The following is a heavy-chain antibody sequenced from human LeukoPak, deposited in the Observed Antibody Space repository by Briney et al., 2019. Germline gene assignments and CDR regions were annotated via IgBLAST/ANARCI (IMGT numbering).Heavy chain of an antibody. V-gene: IGHV4-31*03. CDR2: IYYSGST. D-gene: IGHD5-24*01. Sequence: SETLSLTCTVSGGSISSGGYYWSWIRQHPGKGLEWIGYIYYSGSTYYNPSLKSRVTISVDTSKNQFSLKLSSVTAADTAVYYCARWALLDGYYDYWGQGTLVTVSS. J-gene: IGHJ4*02. CDR1: GGSISSGGYY. CDR3: ARWALLDGYYDY.